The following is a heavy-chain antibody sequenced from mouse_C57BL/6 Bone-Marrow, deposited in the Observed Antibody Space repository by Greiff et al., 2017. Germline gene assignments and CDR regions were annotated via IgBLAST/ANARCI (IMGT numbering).Heavy chain of an antibody. CDR1: GFTFSSYG. CDR3: ARRAYYDYDEAMDY. Sequence: EVQLVESGGDLVKPGGSLKLSCAASGFTFSSYGMSWVRQTPDKRLEWVATISSGGSYTYYPDSVKGRFTISRDNAKNTLYLQMSSLKSEDAAVYYGARRAYYDYDEAMDYWGQGTSVTVSS. V-gene: IGHV5-6*01. D-gene: IGHD2-4*01. J-gene: IGHJ4*01. CDR2: ISSGGSYT.